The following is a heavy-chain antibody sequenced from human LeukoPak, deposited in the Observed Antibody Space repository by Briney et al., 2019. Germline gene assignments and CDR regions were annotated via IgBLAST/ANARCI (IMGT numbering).Heavy chain of an antibody. V-gene: IGHV3-66*01. J-gene: IGHJ3*02. D-gene: IGHD1-14*01. CDR1: GFTVSSNY. CDR2: IYNGGST. Sequence: GGSLRLSCAASGFTVSSNYMSWVRQAPGKGLEWVSVIYNGGSTYYADSVKGRFTISRDNSKNTLYLQMNSLRAEDTAVYYCASARRVPAAFDIWGQGTMVTVSS. CDR3: ASARRVPAAFDI.